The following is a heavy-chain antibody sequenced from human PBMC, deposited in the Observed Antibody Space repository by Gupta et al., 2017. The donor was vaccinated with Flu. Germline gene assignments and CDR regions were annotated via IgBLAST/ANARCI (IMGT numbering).Heavy chain of an antibody. CDR1: GYSFTNYW. J-gene: IGHJ5*02. V-gene: IGHV5-51*01. Sequence: VQLVQSGAEVKKPGESLKISCQGSGYSFTNYWIAWVRQMPGKGLEWMGIIYPDDSDTRYSPSFQGQVTISADKSITTAYLQWSSLKASDSAMYYCARLPSTAEGRRILWLDPWGQGTLVTVSS. CDR3: ARLPSTAEGRRILWLDP. CDR2: IYPDDSDT. D-gene: IGHD4-4*01.